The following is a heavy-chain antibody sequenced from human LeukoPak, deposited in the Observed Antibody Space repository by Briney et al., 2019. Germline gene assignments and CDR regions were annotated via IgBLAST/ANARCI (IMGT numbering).Heavy chain of an antibody. V-gene: IGHV4-4*02. CDR3: ATLGIWFGELPFDY. CDR1: GGSISSSNW. Sequence: PSETLPLTCAVSGGSISSSNWWSWVRQPPGKGLEWIGEIYHSGSTNYNPSLKSRVTISVDKSKNQFSLKPSSVTAADTAVYYCATLGIWFGELPFDYWGQGTLVTVSS. CDR2: IYHSGST. J-gene: IGHJ4*02. D-gene: IGHD3-10*01.